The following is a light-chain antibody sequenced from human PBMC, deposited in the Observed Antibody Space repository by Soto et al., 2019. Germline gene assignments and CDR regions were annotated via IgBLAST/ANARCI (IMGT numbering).Light chain of an antibody. Sequence: DIQMTQSPSTLSASVGDRVTITCRASQSISSWLAWYQQKPGKAPKLLINKASSLESGVPSRFSGSGSGTEFTLTISSLQPDDFATSYCQQYNSYSITFGQGTRLEIK. CDR2: KAS. CDR1: QSISSW. V-gene: IGKV1-5*03. CDR3: QQYNSYSIT. J-gene: IGKJ5*01.